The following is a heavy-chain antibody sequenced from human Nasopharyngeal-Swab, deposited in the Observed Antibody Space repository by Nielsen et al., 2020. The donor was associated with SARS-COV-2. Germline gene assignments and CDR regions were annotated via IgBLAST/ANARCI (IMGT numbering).Heavy chain of an antibody. CDR3: ATDSYYYDSSGYYSGNY. Sequence: GRPAPGKGPEWVSAISGSGGSTYYADSVKGRFTISRDNSKNTLYLQMNSLRAEDTAVYYCATDSYYYDSSGYYSGNYWGQGTLVTVSS. CDR2: ISGSGGST. V-gene: IGHV3-23*01. D-gene: IGHD3-22*01. J-gene: IGHJ4*02.